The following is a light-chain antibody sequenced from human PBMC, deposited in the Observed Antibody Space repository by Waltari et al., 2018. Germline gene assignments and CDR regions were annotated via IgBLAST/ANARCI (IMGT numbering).Light chain of an antibody. J-gene: IGLJ1*01. CDR3: SSYTRSRTYV. V-gene: IGLV2-14*01. Sequence: QSVLTQPASVSGSPGQSIALSCTGTKPDVGSHHFVSWYQQHPGRAPKLIIYDVSNRPSGISERFSGSKFGNTASLTISGLQAEDEADYYCSSYTRSRTYVFGSGTKVTVL. CDR2: DVS. CDR1: KPDVGSHHF.